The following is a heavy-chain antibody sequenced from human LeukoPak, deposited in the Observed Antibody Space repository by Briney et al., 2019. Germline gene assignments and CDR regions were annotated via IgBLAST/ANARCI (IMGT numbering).Heavy chain of an antibody. J-gene: IGHJ4*02. CDR1: GGSISSYY. CDR3: ARAGMATAYFDY. CDR2: IYYSGST. D-gene: IGHD5-24*01. V-gene: IGHV4-59*01. Sequence: SETLSLTCTVSGGSISSYYWSWIRQPPGKGLEWIGYIYYSGSTNCNPSLKSRVTISVDTSKNQFSLKLSSVTAADTAVYYCARAGMATAYFDYWGQGTLVTVSS.